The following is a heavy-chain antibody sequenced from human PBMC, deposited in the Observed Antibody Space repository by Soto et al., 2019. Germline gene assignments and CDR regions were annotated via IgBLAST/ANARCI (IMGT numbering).Heavy chain of an antibody. D-gene: IGHD1-1*01. CDR2: MSHSGGT. CDR3: ARVERGTATTVVDAFDI. Sequence: QVQLQQWGAGLLKPSETPSLTCAVYGGFVSSGSYYWSWIRQPPGKGLEWIGEMSHSGGTHLNPSLKSRVTISVDTSKNQFSLKMSSVTAADTAVYYCARVERGTATTVVDAFDIWGPGTMVTVSS. CDR1: GGFVSSGSYY. V-gene: IGHV4-34*01. J-gene: IGHJ3*02.